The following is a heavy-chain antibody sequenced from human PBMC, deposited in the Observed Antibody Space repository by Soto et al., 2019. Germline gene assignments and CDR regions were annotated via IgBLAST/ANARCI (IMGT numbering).Heavy chain of an antibody. CDR2: INPKSVGT. V-gene: IGHV1-2*04. CDR3: ARGHSTDCSKGVCSFFYNHEMDV. D-gene: IGHD2-8*01. CDR1: GYSFTDYH. Sequence: QVQLVQSGAEVKKPGASVRVSCKASGYSFTDYHIHWVRQAPGQGLEWLGRINPKSVGTSTAQKFQGWVTMTRDRSISTVYMELTRLRSDDTAVYFCARGHSTDCSKGVCSFFYNHEMDVWGQGTTVTVSS. J-gene: IGHJ6*02.